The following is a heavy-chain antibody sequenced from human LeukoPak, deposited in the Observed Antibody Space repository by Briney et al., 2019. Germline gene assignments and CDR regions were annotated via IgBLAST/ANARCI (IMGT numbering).Heavy chain of an antibody. Sequence: GGSLRLSCGASGFTFSSYWMHWVRQAPGKGLVWVSRINGDGRSTNYADSVKGRFTISRDNAKNTLYLQMNSLRAEDTAVYYCARDYFGYSGYDPTGQGTLVTVSS. CDR1: GFTFSSYW. V-gene: IGHV3-74*01. CDR2: INGDGRST. D-gene: IGHD5-12*01. J-gene: IGHJ5*02. CDR3: ARDYFGYSGYDP.